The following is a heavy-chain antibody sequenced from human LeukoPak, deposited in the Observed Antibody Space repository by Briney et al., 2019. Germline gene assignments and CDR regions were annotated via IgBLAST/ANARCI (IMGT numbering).Heavy chain of an antibody. Sequence: PGGSLRLSCAASGFTFSSYAMSWVRQAPGKGLEWVSAISGSGGSTYYADSVKGRFTISRDNAKNSLYLQMNSLRAEDTAVYYCATDVYSSSSVDWFDPWGQGTLVTVSS. CDR1: GFTFSSYA. CDR3: ATDVYSSSSVDWFDP. V-gene: IGHV3-23*01. CDR2: ISGSGGST. D-gene: IGHD6-6*01. J-gene: IGHJ5*02.